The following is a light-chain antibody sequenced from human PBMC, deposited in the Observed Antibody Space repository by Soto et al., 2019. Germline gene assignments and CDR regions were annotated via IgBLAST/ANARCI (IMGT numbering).Light chain of an antibody. Sequence: QSALTQPPSASGSPGQSVTISCTGTSSDVGGYNYVSWYQQHPGKAPKLMIYEVSKRPSGVPDRFSGSKSGNTASLTVSGLRAEDEADYYCTSYAGDTSLGVLGGGTQLTVL. CDR3: TSYAGDTSLGV. V-gene: IGLV2-8*01. J-gene: IGLJ3*02. CDR2: EVS. CDR1: SSDVGGYNY.